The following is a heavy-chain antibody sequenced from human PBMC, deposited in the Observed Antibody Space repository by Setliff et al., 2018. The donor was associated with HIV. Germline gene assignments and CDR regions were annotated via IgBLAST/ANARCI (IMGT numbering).Heavy chain of an antibody. CDR1: GGSISSYY. Sequence: SETLSLTCTVSGGSISSYYWSWIRQPPGKGLEWIGYIYTSGSTNYNPSLKSRVTISVDTSKKQFSLKLSSVTAADTAVYYCARGVNTGGCHYYYYYMDVWGKGTTVTVSS. V-gene: IGHV4-4*08. CDR3: ARGVNTGGCHYYYYYMDV. D-gene: IGHD3-10*01. CDR2: IYTSGST. J-gene: IGHJ6*03.